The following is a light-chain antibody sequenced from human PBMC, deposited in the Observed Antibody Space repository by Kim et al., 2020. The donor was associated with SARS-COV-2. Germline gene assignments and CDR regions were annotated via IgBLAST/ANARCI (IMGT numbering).Light chain of an antibody. CDR2: FAS. J-gene: IGKJ1*01. Sequence: VAPKEKVTITCRASQSVGNSLHWFQLKPGQSPKLLIKFASQSISGLPSRFSGSGSGTDFTLTITSLEAEDAATYYCHQSSHLPRTFGQGTKVEIK. CDR1: QSVGNS. CDR3: HQSSHLPRT. V-gene: IGKV6-21*02.